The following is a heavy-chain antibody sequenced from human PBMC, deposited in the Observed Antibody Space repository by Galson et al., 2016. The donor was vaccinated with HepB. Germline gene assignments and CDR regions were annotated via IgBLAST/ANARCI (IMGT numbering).Heavy chain of an antibody. CDR1: GYTFTSYY. Sequence: SVKVSCKASGYTFTSYYMHWVRQAPGQGLEWMGIINPSGGSTSYAQKFQGRVTMTRDTSTSTVYMELSSLRSEDTAIYYCARDLYCYSGGWDYNYYNMDVWGKGTTVTVSS. J-gene: IGHJ6*03. D-gene: IGHD2-15*01. CDR2: INPSGGST. V-gene: IGHV1-46*01. CDR3: ARDLYCYSGGWDYNYYNMDV.